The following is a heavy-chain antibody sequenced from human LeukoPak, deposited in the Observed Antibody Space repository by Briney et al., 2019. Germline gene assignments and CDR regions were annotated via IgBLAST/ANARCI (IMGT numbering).Heavy chain of an antibody. CDR3: AIMYPRDI. CDR2: ISPSGDIL. D-gene: IGHD2-2*01. Sequence: GGSLRLSCAASGFIFSSYEMNWVRQAPGKGLEWVSGISPSGDILYYADSVKGQFTISRDNFKNTVYLQMNSLRAEDTAVYYCAIMYPRDIWGQGTMVTVSS. J-gene: IGHJ3*02. V-gene: IGHV3-23*01. CDR1: GFIFSSYE.